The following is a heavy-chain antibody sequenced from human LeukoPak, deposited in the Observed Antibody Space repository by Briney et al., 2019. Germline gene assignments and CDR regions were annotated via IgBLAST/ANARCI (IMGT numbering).Heavy chain of an antibody. J-gene: IGHJ4*02. CDR1: GFTFSNAW. Sequence: GGSLRLSCAASGFTFSNAWMSWVRQAPGKGLEWVGRIKSKTDGGTTDYAAPVKGRFTISRDDSKNTLYLQMNSLKTEDIAVYYCTTDKVARITIFGVVTPHYWGQGTLVTVSS. CDR3: TTDKVARITIFGVVTPHY. CDR2: IKSKTDGGTT. V-gene: IGHV3-15*01. D-gene: IGHD3-3*01.